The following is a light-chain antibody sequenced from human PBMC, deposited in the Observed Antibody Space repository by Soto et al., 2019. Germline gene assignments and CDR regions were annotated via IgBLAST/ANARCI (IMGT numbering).Light chain of an antibody. V-gene: IGKV3-20*01. CDR3: QQYGSSTSGT. Sequence: EIVLTQSPGTLPLSPGERATLSCRASQSVSSSYLAWYQQKPGQAPRLLIYGASSRATGIPDRFSGSGSGTDFTLTISRLEPEDFAVYYCQQYGSSTSGTFGQGTKVEIK. CDR2: GAS. J-gene: IGKJ1*01. CDR1: QSVSSSY.